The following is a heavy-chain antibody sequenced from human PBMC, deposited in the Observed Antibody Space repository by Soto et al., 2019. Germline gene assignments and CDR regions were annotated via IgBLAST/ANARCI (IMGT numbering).Heavy chain of an antibody. Sequence: GESLKISCKASGYSFTSYWIGWVRQMPGKGLEWMGIIYPGDSEARYSPSFQGLVTVSADTTITTAYLQWNSLKASDTAIYFWGRSYYGGWYFLNSWGQGTGVTVS. CDR2: IYPGDSEA. CDR3: GRSYYGGWYFLNS. D-gene: IGHD3-10*01. J-gene: IGHJ4*02. CDR1: GYSFTSYW. V-gene: IGHV5-51*01.